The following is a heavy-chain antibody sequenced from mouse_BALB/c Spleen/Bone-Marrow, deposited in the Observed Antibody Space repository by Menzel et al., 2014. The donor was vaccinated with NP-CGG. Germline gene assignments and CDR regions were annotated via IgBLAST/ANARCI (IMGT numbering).Heavy chain of an antibody. V-gene: IGHV1S81*02. CDR1: GFTFTSYL. J-gene: IGHJ4*01. D-gene: IGHD2-1*01. CDR3: ARDGNYRYAMDY. CDR2: INPSNGRT. Sequence: QVQLQQSGAELVKPGASVKLSCMASGFTFTSYLIHWVKQRPGQGPEWIGEINPSNGRTNYNEKFKSKATLTEDKSSSTAYMQLSSLTSEDSAVYYCARDGNYRYAMDYWGQGTSVTVSS.